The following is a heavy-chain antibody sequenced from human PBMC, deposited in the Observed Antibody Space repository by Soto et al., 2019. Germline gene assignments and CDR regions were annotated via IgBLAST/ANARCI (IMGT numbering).Heavy chain of an antibody. V-gene: IGHV1-18*01. CDR2: ISAYNGNT. Sequence: GASVKVSCKASGYTFTSYGISWVRQAPGQGLEWMGWISAYNGNTNYAQKLQGRVTMTTDTSTSTAYMELRSLRSDDTAVYYCARDLCADPDIMGRGVIPTQYHYFDYWGQGTLVTVSS. D-gene: IGHD3-10*01. CDR1: GYTFTSYG. CDR3: ARDLCADPDIMGRGVIPTQYHYFDY. J-gene: IGHJ4*02.